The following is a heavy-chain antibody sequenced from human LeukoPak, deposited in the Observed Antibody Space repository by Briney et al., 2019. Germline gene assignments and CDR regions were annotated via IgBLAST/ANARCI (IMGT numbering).Heavy chain of an antibody. CDR2: ISYDGSNK. V-gene: IGHV3-30*18. J-gene: IGHJ2*01. Sequence: GGTLRLSCAASGFTFSSYGMHWVRQAPGKGLEWVAIISYDGSNKYYADSVQGQFTISRDNSKNTLYLQMNSLRAEDTAVYYCAKDLGGGSGCYDLWGRGTLVTVSS. CDR1: GFTFSSYG. D-gene: IGHD6-19*01. CDR3: AKDLGGGSGCYDL.